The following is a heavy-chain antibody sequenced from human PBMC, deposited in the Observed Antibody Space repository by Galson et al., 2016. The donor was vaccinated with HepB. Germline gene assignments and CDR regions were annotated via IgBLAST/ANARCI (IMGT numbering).Heavy chain of an antibody. J-gene: IGHJ4*02. CDR2: TYYRSKWYK. CDR3: AAYHFRGNNPPGGFDY. CDR1: GDSVSSNNAA. Sequence: CAISGDSVSSNNAAWNWIRQSPSRGLEWLGRTYYRSKWYKEYTLSVKSRVTINPDTSKNQFSLQLNSVTPEDTAVYYCAAYHFRGNNPPGGFDYWGQGSLVTVSS. D-gene: IGHD1/OR15-1a*01. V-gene: IGHV6-1*01.